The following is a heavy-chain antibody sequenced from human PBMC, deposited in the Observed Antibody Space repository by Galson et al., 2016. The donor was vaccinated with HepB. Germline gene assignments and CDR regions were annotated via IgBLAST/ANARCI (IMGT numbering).Heavy chain of an antibody. CDR1: GYTFTIDY. J-gene: IGHJ3*02. Sequence: SVKVSCKASGYTFTIDYMYWVRQAPGQGLEWMGIINLSSDSTSYAQKFQGRVTMTRDTSTSTVYMELSSLRSEDTAVYYCATGVVVAATDGDDYDAFDIWGQGTMVTVSS. CDR2: INLSSDST. CDR3: ATGVVVAATDGDDYDAFDI. D-gene: IGHD2-15*01. V-gene: IGHV1-46*01.